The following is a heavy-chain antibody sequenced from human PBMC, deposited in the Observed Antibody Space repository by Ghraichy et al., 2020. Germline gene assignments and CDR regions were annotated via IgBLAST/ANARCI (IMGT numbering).Heavy chain of an antibody. D-gene: IGHD5-12*01. CDR1: GFTFSSYS. V-gene: IGHV3-21*01. J-gene: IGHJ4*02. CDR2: ISSSSSYI. CDR3: ARETRAGSGYDYYFDY. Sequence: GESLRLSCAASGFTFSSYSMNWVRQAPGKGLEWVSSISSSSSYIYYADSVKGRFTISRDNAKNSLYLQMNSLRAEDTAVYYCARETRAGSGYDYYFDYWGQGTLVTVSS.